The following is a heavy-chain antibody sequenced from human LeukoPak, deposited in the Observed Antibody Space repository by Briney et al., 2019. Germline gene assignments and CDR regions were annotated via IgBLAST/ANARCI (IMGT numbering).Heavy chain of an antibody. CDR3: ATDRITMVRGVIPLDY. CDR2: MNPNSDNT. Sequence: ASVKVSCKASGYTFISYDINWVRQATGQGLEWMGWMNPNSDNTGYAQKFQGRVTMTEDTSTDTAYMELSSLRSEDTAVYYCATDRITMVRGVIPLDYWGQGTLVTVSS. J-gene: IGHJ4*02. CDR1: GYTFISYD. D-gene: IGHD3-10*01. V-gene: IGHV1-8*01.